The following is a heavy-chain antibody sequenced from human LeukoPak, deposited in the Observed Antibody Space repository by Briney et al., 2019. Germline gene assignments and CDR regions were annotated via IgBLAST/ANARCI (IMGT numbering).Heavy chain of an antibody. CDR1: GGSVSSSSYY. Sequence: SETLSLTRTVSGGSVSSSSYYWGWIRQPPGKGLERIGSIYYSGSTYYNPSLKSRVTISVDTPKNQFSLKLSSVTAADTAVYYCARPAYSGSYPFDYWGQGTLVTVSS. V-gene: IGHV4-39*01. J-gene: IGHJ4*02. CDR3: ARPAYSGSYPFDY. CDR2: IYYSGST. D-gene: IGHD1-26*01.